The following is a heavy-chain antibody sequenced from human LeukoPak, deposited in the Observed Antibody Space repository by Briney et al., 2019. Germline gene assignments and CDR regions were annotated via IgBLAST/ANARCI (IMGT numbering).Heavy chain of an antibody. CDR3: ARDDPAAGHAFDY. Sequence: GGALRLSCTASGLTFGIYGMHGVRQAPGRGREGVAGMCDEGTNEYYVESVKGRFTISRDNGKRTLYPQMNSLRVDDTAVYYCARDDPAAGHAFDYWGQGTLVTVSS. V-gene: IGHV3-33*01. CDR1: GLTFGIYG. J-gene: IGHJ4*02. CDR2: MCDEGTNE.